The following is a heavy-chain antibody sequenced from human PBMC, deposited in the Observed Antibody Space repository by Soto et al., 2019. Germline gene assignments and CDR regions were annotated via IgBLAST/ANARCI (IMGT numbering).Heavy chain of an antibody. J-gene: IGHJ6*03. CDR2: ISSSSSYI. CDR1: GFTFSSYS. V-gene: IGHV3-21*01. D-gene: IGHD2-2*01. CDR3: ARDPLPTTISMDV. Sequence: GGSLRLSCAASGFTFSSYSMNWVRQAPGKGLEWVSSISSSSSYIYYADSVKGRFTISRDNAKNSLYLQMNSLRAEDTAVYYCARDPLPTTISMDVWGKGTTVTVSS.